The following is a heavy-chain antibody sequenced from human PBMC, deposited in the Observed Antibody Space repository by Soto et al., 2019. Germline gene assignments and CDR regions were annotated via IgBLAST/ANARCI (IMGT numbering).Heavy chain of an antibody. V-gene: IGHV3-74*01. CDR1: GFTFSSSW. D-gene: IGHD5-18*01. J-gene: IGHJ5*01. Sequence: GGSLRLSCGASGFTFSSSWMHWVRQAPGKGLVWVSRINNDGSSPGYADSVKGRFTISRDNAKNTVYLQMNSLRVEDTAVYYCARDSGYNYLEGWFDFWGQGTLVTVSS. CDR2: INNDGSSP. CDR3: ARDSGYNYLEGWFDF.